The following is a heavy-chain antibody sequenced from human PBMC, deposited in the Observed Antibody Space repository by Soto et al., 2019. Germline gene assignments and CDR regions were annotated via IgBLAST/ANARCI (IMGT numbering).Heavy chain of an antibody. CDR3: AKDRVEIVAAAMYWFDP. CDR2: ISGSGGST. Sequence: GGSLRLSCAASGFTFSSYAMSWVRQAPGKGLEWVSAISGSGGSTYYADSVKGRFTISRDNSKNTLYLQMNSLRAEDTAVYYCAKDRVEIVAAAMYWFDPWGQGTLVTVSS. CDR1: GFTFSSYA. V-gene: IGHV3-23*01. J-gene: IGHJ5*02. D-gene: IGHD2-2*01.